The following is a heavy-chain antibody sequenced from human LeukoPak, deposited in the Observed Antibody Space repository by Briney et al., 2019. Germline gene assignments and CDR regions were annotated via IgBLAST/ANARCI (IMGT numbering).Heavy chain of an antibody. V-gene: IGHV4-34*01. Sequence: PSETLSLTCAVYGGSFSGYYWSWIRQPPGKGLEWIGEINHSGSTNYNPSLKSRVTISVDTSKNQFSLELSSVTAADTAVYYCATRAYIVGATSYWGQGTLVTVSS. CDR3: ATRAYIVGATSY. J-gene: IGHJ4*02. CDR1: GGSFSGYY. D-gene: IGHD1-26*01. CDR2: INHSGST.